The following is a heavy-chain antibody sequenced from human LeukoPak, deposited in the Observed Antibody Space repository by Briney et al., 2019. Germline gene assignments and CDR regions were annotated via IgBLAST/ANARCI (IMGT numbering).Heavy chain of an antibody. CDR1: GGSISSSSYY. Sequence: PSETLSLTCTVSGGSISSSSYYWGWIRQPPGKGLERIGSLFYTGSTFYNPSLKSRVSVSVDTSKNQFSLRLSSVTAADTAVYYCARLDGYSSGWKYFQRWGQGTLVTVSS. CDR3: ARLDGYSSGWKYFQR. CDR2: LFYTGST. J-gene: IGHJ1*01. V-gene: IGHV4-39*01. D-gene: IGHD6-19*01.